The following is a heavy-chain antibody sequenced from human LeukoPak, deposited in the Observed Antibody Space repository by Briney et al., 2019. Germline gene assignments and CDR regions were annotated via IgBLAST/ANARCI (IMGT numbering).Heavy chain of an antibody. V-gene: IGHV4-59*01. Sequence: PSETLSLTCTVSGGSINSYYWSWIRQPPGEGLEWIGYIYYSGSTNYNPSLKSRVTLSVDTSKNQFSLKLSSVTAADTAVYYCARGAGGGYGSNWLDPWGQGTLVTVSS. CDR2: IYYSGST. CDR3: ARGAGGGYGSNWLDP. D-gene: IGHD2-2*03. CDR1: GGSINSYY. J-gene: IGHJ5*02.